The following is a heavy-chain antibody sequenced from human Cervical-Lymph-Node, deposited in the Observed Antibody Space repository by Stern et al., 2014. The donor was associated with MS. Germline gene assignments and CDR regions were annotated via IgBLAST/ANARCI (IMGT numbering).Heavy chain of an antibody. CDR1: GDSVSSDGYF. V-gene: IGHV4-31*03. CDR3: AREVRGSSFFDY. J-gene: IGHJ4*02. D-gene: IGHD3-10*01. CDR2: IHYSGTP. Sequence: QVQLQDSGPGLVKPSQTLSLTCTVSGDSVSSDGYFWTWIRQHPAKGLEWIGYIHYSGTPYYNPSLKSRVSISIDTSKSQFSLKLNSVTAADTAIYFCAREVRGSSFFDYWGQGALVTVSS.